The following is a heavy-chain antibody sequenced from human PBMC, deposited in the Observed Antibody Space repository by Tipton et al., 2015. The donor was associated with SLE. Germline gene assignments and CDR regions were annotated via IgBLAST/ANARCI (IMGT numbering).Heavy chain of an antibody. Sequence: SLRLSCAASGFTFDDYAMHWVRRAPGKGLEWVSLITWDGHSTYYADSVKGRFTISRDTNKNPLYLQMNSLRFEDSALYYCARDMLPVTNPNWYFDLWGRGTLVTVSS. J-gene: IGHJ2*01. V-gene: IGHV3-43D*04. CDR3: ARDMLPVTNPNWYFDL. CDR2: ITWDGHST. D-gene: IGHD3-16*01. CDR1: GFTFDDYA.